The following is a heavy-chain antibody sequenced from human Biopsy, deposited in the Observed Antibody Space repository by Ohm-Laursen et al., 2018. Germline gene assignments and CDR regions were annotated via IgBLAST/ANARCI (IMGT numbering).Heavy chain of an antibody. D-gene: IGHD3-22*01. J-gene: IGHJ3*02. Sequence: SDTLSLTCTVSGGSISSYYWTWIRQPPGKGLEWIGDVYYSGSTNRNPSLKSRVTILVDTSKNLFSLKLNSVTAADTAVYYCGRREVVITHDAFDTWGQGTMVTVSS. CDR3: GRREVVITHDAFDT. V-gene: IGHV4-59*08. CDR2: VYYSGST. CDR1: GGSISSYY.